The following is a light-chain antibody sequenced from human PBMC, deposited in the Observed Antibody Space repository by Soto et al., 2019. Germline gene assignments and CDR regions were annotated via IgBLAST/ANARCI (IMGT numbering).Light chain of an antibody. CDR3: QSYDRSLSGVV. V-gene: IGLV1-40*01. CDR1: SSNIGAGYD. CDR2: GNS. J-gene: IGLJ7*01. Sequence: QSVLTQPPSASGTPGQRVTISCSGSSSNIGAGYDVHWYQQLPGTAPKVLIYGNSNRPSGVPDRFSGSKSGTSASLAITGLQAEDEADYYCQSYDRSLSGVVFGGGTQLTVL.